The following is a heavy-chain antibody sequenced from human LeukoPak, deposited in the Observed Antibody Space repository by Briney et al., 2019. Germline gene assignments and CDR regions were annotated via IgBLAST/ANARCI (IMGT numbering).Heavy chain of an antibody. V-gene: IGHV3-23*01. CDR3: AKECSGGSCYSNSQYYYYGMDV. Sequence: GGSLRLSCAASGFTFSSYAMSWVRQAPGRGLEWVSAISGSGGSTYYADSVKGRFIISRDNSKSTLYLQMNSLRAEDTAVFYCAKECSGGSCYSNSQYYYYGMDVWGQGTTVTVSS. CDR2: ISGSGGST. CDR1: GFTFSSYA. D-gene: IGHD2-15*01. J-gene: IGHJ6*02.